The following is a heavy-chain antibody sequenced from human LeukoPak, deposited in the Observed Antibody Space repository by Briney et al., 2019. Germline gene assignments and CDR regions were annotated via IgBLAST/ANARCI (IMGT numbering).Heavy chain of an antibody. J-gene: IGHJ4*01. V-gene: IGHV3-23*01. CDR1: GFTFSSYW. D-gene: IGHD1-1*01. CDR2: VSGSDGST. Sequence: GGSLRLSCAASGFTFSSYWMSWVRQAPGRGLEWVSTVSGSDGSTYYADSVKGRFTISRDNSKNTLYLQMNSLRAEDTAVYYCAKDGRSTTPGYWGQGTLVTVST. CDR3: AKDGRSTTPGY.